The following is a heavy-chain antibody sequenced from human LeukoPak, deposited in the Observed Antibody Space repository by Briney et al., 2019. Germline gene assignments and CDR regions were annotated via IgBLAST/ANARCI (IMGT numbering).Heavy chain of an antibody. CDR2: ISSSSSYI. CDR1: GFTFSSYS. V-gene: IGHV3-21*01. D-gene: IGHD2-8*02. CDR3: ARILVVYAIGGWFDP. J-gene: IGHJ5*02. Sequence: GGSLRLSCAASGFTFSSYSMNWVRQAPGKGLEWVSSISSSSSYIYYADSVKGRFTISRDNAKNSLYLQMNSLRAEDTAVYYCARILVVYAIGGWFDPWGQGTLVTVSS.